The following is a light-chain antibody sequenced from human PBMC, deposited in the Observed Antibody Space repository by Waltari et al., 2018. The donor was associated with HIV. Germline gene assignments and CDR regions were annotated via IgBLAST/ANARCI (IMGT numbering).Light chain of an antibody. Sequence: TVVTQEPSLTVSPGGTVTLTCASSTGTVTSGYYPNWFQQKPGQAPRALIYSTSNKHPWTPSRFSGSLLGGKASLTLSGVQPEDEAEYYCLLYYGGAQVFGGGTKLTVL. CDR3: LLYYGGAQV. J-gene: IGLJ3*02. CDR1: TGTVTSGYY. V-gene: IGLV7-43*01. CDR2: STS.